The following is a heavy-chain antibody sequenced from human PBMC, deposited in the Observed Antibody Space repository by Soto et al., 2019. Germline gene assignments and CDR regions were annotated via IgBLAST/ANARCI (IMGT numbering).Heavy chain of an antibody. D-gene: IGHD3-3*02. CDR3: ARVIRCPDAFDI. J-gene: IGHJ3*02. Sequence: VHLQQWGAGLLKPSETLSLTCAVYGGSFGSSYWAWIRQSPGKGLEWIGEINHNADSNYNPSLKRRVTISLGTSENQFSLKVTSVAAADTAVYYCARVIRCPDAFDIWGQGTPVIVSS. CDR2: INHNADS. CDR1: GGSFGSSY. V-gene: IGHV4-34*02.